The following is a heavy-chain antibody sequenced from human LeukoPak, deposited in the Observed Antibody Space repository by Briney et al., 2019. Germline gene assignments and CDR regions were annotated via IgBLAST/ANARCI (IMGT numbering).Heavy chain of an antibody. CDR1: GFTFSSYW. Sequence: PGGSLRLSCAVSGFTFSSYWMNWVRQAPGGGLEWVANIKQDGSEKNYVDSVKGRFTISRDNAKSSLFLQMNDLRAEDTAVYYCAKGGRGNGEVYWGQGTLVTVSS. CDR3: AKGGRGNGEVY. J-gene: IGHJ4*02. D-gene: IGHD2-8*01. CDR2: IKQDGSEK. V-gene: IGHV3-7*01.